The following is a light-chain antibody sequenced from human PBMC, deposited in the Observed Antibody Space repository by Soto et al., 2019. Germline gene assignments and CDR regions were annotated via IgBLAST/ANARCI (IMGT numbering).Light chain of an antibody. V-gene: IGKV3-11*01. CDR2: GAS. Sequence: EIVMTQSPATLSVSPGARATLSCRASQSISKFLAWYQQKPGQAPSLFIYGASNRATGIPARFSGSGSGTDFTLTISSLEPEDFAVYYCQQHFNGPITFGQGTRLEIK. CDR1: QSISKF. CDR3: QQHFNGPIT. J-gene: IGKJ5*01.